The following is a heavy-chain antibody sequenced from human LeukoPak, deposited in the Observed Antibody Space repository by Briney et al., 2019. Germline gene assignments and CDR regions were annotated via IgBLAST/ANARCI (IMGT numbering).Heavy chain of an antibody. V-gene: IGHV1-18*01. J-gene: IGHJ6*03. CDR2: ISAHNGNT. CDR3: ARAIAVAGKTYYYYYYMDV. Sequence: GASVKVSCKASGYTLTTYGISWVRQAPGQGLEWMGWISAHNGNTNYAQKLQGRVTMTRNTSISTAYMELSSLRSEDTAVYYCARAIAVAGKTYYYYYYMDVWGKGTTVTISS. D-gene: IGHD6-19*01. CDR1: GYTLTTYG.